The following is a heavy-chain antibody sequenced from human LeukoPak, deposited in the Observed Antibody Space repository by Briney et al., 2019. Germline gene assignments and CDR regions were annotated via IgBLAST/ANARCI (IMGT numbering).Heavy chain of an antibody. D-gene: IGHD6-19*01. CDR1: GFTFNTYS. CDR3: AKVQDGSFWYEYFQH. J-gene: IGHJ1*01. Sequence: GGSLRLSCAASGFTFNTYSMNWVRQAPGTGLEWVSSISSSSSSIYYADSEKGRFTISRDNAKNSLFLQMNSLRAEDTAIYYCAKVQDGSFWYEYFQHWGQGTLVTVSS. CDR2: ISSSSSSI. V-gene: IGHV3-21*01.